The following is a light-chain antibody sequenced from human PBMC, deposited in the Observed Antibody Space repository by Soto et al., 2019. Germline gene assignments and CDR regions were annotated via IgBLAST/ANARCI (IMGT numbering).Light chain of an antibody. CDR3: RQYNSYPWT. CDR2: KAS. Sequence: DIQMTQSPSTLSASIGDRVTITCRASQSISGWLAWYQQKPGKAPKLLISKASTLESGVPSRFSGSGSGTEFTLTISSLQPDDFATYYCRQYNSYPWTFGQGTNVHIK. V-gene: IGKV1-5*03. CDR1: QSISGW. J-gene: IGKJ1*01.